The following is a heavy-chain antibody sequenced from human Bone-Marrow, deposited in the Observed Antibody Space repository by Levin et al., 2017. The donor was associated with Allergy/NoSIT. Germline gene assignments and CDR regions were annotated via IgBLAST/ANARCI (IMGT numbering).Heavy chain of an antibody. CDR3: GRDNGWFAELVDY. V-gene: IGHV3-33*01. J-gene: IGHJ4*02. D-gene: IGHD3-10*01. CDR1: GFTFSRYG. CDR2: IWSDGTYE. Sequence: TGGSLRLSFAASGFTFSRYGMHWVRQSPGKGLEWVAAIWSDGTYEYYAESVKGRFTISRDTSKNTVYLQMNSLRAEDTAVYYCGRDNGWFAELVDYWGQGTLVTVSS.